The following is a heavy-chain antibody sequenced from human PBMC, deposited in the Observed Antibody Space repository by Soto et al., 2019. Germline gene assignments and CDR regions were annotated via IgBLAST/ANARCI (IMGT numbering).Heavy chain of an antibody. V-gene: IGHV4-39*01. CDR2: VFHTVAA. J-gene: IGHJ5*01. CDR1: GGSIISGHYN. CDR3: ARHPTGFPNWLDN. Sequence: SENLSLTCTVSGGSIISGHYNCGWVSQHPGKGLAWMASVFHTVAAYYNLSLSIRATISVDPCKNQFSLRVTSLPGADTALYYFARHPTGFPNWLDNWGHGLLVSVSS.